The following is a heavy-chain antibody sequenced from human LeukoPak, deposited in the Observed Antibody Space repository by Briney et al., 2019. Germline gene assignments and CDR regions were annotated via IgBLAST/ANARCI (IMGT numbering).Heavy chain of an antibody. D-gene: IGHD1-26*01. Sequence: GGSLRLSCAASGFTFSSYWMHWVRQAPGKGLVWVSRINSDGSSTSYADSVKGRFTISRDNAKNTLYLQMNSLRAEDTAVYYCASDQGPRELPGAFDIWGQGTMVTVSS. V-gene: IGHV3-74*01. CDR1: GFTFSSYW. J-gene: IGHJ3*02. CDR3: ASDQGPRELPGAFDI. CDR2: INSDGSST.